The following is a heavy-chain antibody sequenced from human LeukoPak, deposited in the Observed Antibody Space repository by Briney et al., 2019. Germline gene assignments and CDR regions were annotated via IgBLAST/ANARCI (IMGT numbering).Heavy chain of an antibody. V-gene: IGHV4-39*01. CDR1: GGSISSSSYY. CDR2: IYYSGST. Sequence: SETLSLTCTVSGGSISSSSYYWGWIRQPPGKGLEWIGSIYYSGSTYYNPALKSRVTISVDTSKNQFSLKLSSVTAADTAVYYCARRDSSGWYSAFDPWGHGTLVTVSS. J-gene: IGHJ5*02. CDR3: ARRDSSGWYSAFDP. D-gene: IGHD6-19*01.